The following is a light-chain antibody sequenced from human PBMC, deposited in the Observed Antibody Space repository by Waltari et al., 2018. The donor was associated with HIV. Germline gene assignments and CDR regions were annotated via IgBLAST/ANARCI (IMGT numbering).Light chain of an antibody. CDR2: GAS. CDR3: QQYNNWPPLT. CDR1: QSVSSN. Sequence: EIVMTQSPATLSVSPGERATISCRASQSVSSNLAWYQQKPGQAPRLLIYGASTRATGIPARFSGSGSGTEFTLTISSLQSEDFAIYYCQQYNNWPPLTFGGGTKVEIK. J-gene: IGKJ4*01. V-gene: IGKV3-15*01.